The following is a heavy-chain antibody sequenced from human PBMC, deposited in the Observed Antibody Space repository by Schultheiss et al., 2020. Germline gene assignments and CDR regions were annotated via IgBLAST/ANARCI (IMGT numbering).Heavy chain of an antibody. V-gene: IGHV3-33*01. D-gene: IGHD1-26*01. CDR2: IWYDGSNK. Sequence: SLTLSFAASGFTFSSYVMHWVRQAPGKGLEWVAVIWYDGSNKYYADSVKGRFTISRDNSKNTLYLQMNSLRAEDTAVYYCARGWVLPPYYYYYGMDVWGQGTTVTVSS. CDR3: ARGWVLPPYYYYYGMDV. J-gene: IGHJ6*02. CDR1: GFTFSSYV.